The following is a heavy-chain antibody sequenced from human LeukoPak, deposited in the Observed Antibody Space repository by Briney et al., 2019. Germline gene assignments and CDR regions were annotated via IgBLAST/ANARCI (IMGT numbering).Heavy chain of an antibody. Sequence: GASVTVSCKASGGTFSSYAISWVRQAPGQGLEWMGGIIPIFGTANYAQKFQGRVTITADESTSTAYMELSSLRSEDTAVYYCASLAPGIAAAGPTYYFDYWGQGTLVTVSS. V-gene: IGHV1-69*13. CDR3: ASLAPGIAAAGPTYYFDY. CDR2: IIPIFGTA. J-gene: IGHJ4*02. D-gene: IGHD6-13*01. CDR1: GGTFSSYA.